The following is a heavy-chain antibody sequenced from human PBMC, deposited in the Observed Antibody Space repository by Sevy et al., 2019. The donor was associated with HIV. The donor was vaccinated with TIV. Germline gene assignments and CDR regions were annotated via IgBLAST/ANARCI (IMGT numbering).Heavy chain of an antibody. J-gene: IGHJ4*02. Sequence: SETLSLTCTVSGGSINSRTSYWGWIRQPPGKGLEWIGIIYYSGVTYYNPSLKSRVTISVDTSKIQFSLKLSSVTAADTAVYYCARLDATRPKGYYFDYWGQGTLVTVSS. CDR3: ARLDATRPKGYYFDY. V-gene: IGHV4-39*01. D-gene: IGHD1-1*01. CDR2: IYYSGVT. CDR1: GGSINSRTSY.